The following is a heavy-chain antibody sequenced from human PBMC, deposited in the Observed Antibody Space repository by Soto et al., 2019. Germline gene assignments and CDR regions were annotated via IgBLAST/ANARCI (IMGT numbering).Heavy chain of an antibody. CDR1: GFTFRGSW. D-gene: IGHD3-16*01. CDR2: VNQVGSEK. V-gene: IGHV3-7*04. Sequence: EVQLVESGGGLVQPGGSLRLTCAASGFTFRGSWMSWVRQAPGKGLDWVANVNQVGSEKYYVDSVKGRFTISRDNANTCLYLQMNSLRAEDRAVYYCGGGGGNFDQWGRGTLVTVSS. CDR3: GGGGGNFDQ. J-gene: IGHJ4*02.